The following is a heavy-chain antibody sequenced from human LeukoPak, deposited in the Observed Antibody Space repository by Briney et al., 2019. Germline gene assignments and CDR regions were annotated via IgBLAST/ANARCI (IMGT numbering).Heavy chain of an antibody. CDR3: ARDYYDSSGLRPLDV. Sequence: SETLSLTCTVSGGSISYSYWHWMRQPPGKGLEWIGHTFYSGNAKYNPSLKSRVTISADLSKNQFSLKLTSVTAADTAVYHCARDYYDSSGLRPLDVWGRGTMVTVSS. CDR2: TFYSGNA. V-gene: IGHV4-59*01. D-gene: IGHD3-22*01. CDR1: GGSISYSY. J-gene: IGHJ3*01.